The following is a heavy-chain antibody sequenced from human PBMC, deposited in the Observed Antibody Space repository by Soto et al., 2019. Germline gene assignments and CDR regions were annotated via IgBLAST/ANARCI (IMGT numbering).Heavy chain of an antibody. J-gene: IGHJ5*02. D-gene: IGHD5-12*01. CDR2: IIPILGIA. Sequence: GASVKVSCKASGGTFSSYTISWVRQAPGQGLEWIGRIIPILGIANYAQKFQGRVTITADKSTSTAYMELSSLRSEDTAVYYCARDRCGYDVWDHVCYYGEKPNWFDPWGQGTLVTVSS. CDR3: ARDRCGYDVWDHVCYYGEKPNWFDP. V-gene: IGHV1-69*04. CDR1: GGTFSSYT.